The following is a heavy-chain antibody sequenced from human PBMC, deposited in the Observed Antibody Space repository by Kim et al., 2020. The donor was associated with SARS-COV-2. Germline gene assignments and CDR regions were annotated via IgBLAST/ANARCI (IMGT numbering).Heavy chain of an antibody. J-gene: IGHJ4*02. CDR2: IYYSGST. Sequence: SETLSLTCTVSGGSISSYYWSWIRQPPGKGLEWIGYIYYSGSTNYNPSLKSRVTISVDTSKNQFSLKLSCVTAADTAVYYCARALGWYEVDYWGQGTLVTVSS. D-gene: IGHD6-19*01. V-gene: IGHV4-59*13. CDR1: GGSISSYY. CDR3: ARALGWYEVDY.